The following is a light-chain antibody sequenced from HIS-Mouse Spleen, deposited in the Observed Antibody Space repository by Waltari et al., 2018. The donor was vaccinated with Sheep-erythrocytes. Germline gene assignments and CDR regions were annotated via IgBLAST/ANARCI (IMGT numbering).Light chain of an antibody. V-gene: IGLV2-11*01. Sequence: QSALPQPRSVSGSPGQSVTIPCTGTSSDVGGFNYGSWYQQHPGKAPKLMIYDVSKRPSGVPDRFSGSKSGNTASLTISGLQAEDEADYYCCSYAGSYNHVFATGTKVTVL. CDR1: SSDVGGFNY. J-gene: IGLJ1*01. CDR3: CSYAGSYNHV. CDR2: DVS.